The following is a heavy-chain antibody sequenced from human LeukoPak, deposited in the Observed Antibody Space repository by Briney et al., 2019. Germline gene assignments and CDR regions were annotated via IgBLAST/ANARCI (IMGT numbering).Heavy chain of an antibody. CDR1: GFTVNNKY. Sequence: GGSLRPSCAVSGFTVNNKYMTGVRQAPGKGLEWVSLIYNDGRTYYADSVKGRCTISRDNLKNVLYLQMNSLKVEDTALYYCARGLFLSGYLDAFDIWGQGTVVTVSS. V-gene: IGHV3-53*01. J-gene: IGHJ3*02. CDR3: ARGLFLSGYLDAFDI. CDR2: IYNDGRT. D-gene: IGHD3-22*01.